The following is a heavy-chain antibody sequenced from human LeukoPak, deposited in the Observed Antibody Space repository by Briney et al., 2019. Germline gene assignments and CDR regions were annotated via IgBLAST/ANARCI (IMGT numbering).Heavy chain of an antibody. CDR2: IYYSGST. CDR3: ARGGARPGGKVDY. V-gene: IGHV4-30-4*01. J-gene: IGHJ4*02. D-gene: IGHD4-23*01. CDR1: GGSISSGDYY. Sequence: SGTLSLTCTVSGGSISSGDYYWSWIRQPPGKGLEWIGYIYYSGSTYYNPSLKSRVTISVDTSKNQFSLKLSSVTAADTAVYYCARGGARPGGKVDYWGQGTLVTVSS.